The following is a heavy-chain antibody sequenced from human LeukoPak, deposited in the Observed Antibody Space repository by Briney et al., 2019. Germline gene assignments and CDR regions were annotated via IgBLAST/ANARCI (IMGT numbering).Heavy chain of an antibody. CDR1: GFTFDDYA. J-gene: IGHJ4*02. Sequence: PGGSLRLSCAASGFTFDDYAMHWVRQAPGKGLEWVSGISWNSGSIGYADSVKDRFTISRDNAKNSLYLQMNSLRAEDTALYYCAKDMGSGWLAELDYWGQGTLVTVSS. D-gene: IGHD6-19*01. CDR2: ISWNSGSI. V-gene: IGHV3-9*01. CDR3: AKDMGSGWLAELDY.